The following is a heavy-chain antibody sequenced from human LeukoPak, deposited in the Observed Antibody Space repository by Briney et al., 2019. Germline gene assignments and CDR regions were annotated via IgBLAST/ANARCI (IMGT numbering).Heavy chain of an antibody. V-gene: IGHV4-39*07. CDR1: GGSIISSSYY. CDR2: IYYTGST. J-gene: IGHJ4*02. Sequence: SETLSLTCTVSGGSIISSSYYWGWIRQPPGKGLEWIGSIYYTGSTYYNPSLRSRVTMSVDTSKNQFSLKLSSVTAADTAVYYCARDLNSGVDYWGQGTLVTVSS. CDR3: ARDLNSGVDY. D-gene: IGHD4-23*01.